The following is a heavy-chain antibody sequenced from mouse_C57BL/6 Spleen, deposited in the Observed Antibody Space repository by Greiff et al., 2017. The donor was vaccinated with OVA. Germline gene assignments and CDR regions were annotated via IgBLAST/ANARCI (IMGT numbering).Heavy chain of an antibody. V-gene: IGHV1-15*01. CDR2: IDPETGGT. CDR3: TRDTSYYYAMDY. Sequence: QVQLQQSGAELVRPGASVTLSCKASGYTFTDYEMHWVKQTPVHGLEWIGAIDPETGGTAYNQKFKGKAILTADKSSSTAYMELRSLTSEDSAVYYCTRDTSYYYAMDYWGQGTSVTVSS. D-gene: IGHD5-1-1*01. J-gene: IGHJ4*01. CDR1: GYTFTDYE.